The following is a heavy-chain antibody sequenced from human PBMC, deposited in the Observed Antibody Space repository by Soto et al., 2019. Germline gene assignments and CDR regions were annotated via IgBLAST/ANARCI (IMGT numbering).Heavy chain of an antibody. D-gene: IGHD2-8*02. CDR1: GGSISSSNW. CDR2: IYHSGST. Sequence: SETLSLTCAVSGGSISSSNWWSWVRQPPGKGLEWIGKIYHSGSTNYNPSLKSRVTISVDKSKNQSSLKLTSVTAADTAVYYCARDKITGLFDYWGQGTLVTVSS. J-gene: IGHJ4*02. V-gene: IGHV4-4*02. CDR3: ARDKITGLFDY.